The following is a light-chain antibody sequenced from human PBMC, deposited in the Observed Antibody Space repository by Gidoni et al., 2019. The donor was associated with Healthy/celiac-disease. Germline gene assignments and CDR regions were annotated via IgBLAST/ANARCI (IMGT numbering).Light chain of an antibody. V-gene: IGKV1-39*01. Sequence: DIQMTQSPSSLSASVGARVTITCRASQSISSYVNWYQQKPGKAPKLLIYAASSLQSGVPRRFSGSGSGTDFTLTSSSLQPEDFATYYCQQGYSMWTFGQGTKVEIK. J-gene: IGKJ1*01. CDR2: AAS. CDR3: QQGYSMWT. CDR1: QSISSY.